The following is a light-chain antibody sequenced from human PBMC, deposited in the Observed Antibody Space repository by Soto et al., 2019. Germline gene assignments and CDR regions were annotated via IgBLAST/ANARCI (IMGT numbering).Light chain of an antibody. CDR2: DVS. V-gene: IGLV2-14*01. CDR3: SSYTSSSTPVV. Sequence: QSALTQPASVSGSPGQSITISCTGTSSDVDGYKYVSWYQQHPGKAPKLMIYDVSNRPSGVSNRFSVSKSGNTASLTISGLQAEDEADYYCSSYTSSSTPVVFGTGTKLTVL. J-gene: IGLJ1*01. CDR1: SSDVDGYKY.